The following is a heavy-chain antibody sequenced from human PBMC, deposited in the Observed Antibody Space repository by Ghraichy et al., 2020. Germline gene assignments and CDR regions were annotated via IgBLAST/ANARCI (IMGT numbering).Heavy chain of an antibody. D-gene: IGHD4-17*01. Sequence: SVKVSCKASGGTFSSYAISWVRQAPGQGLEWMGGIIPIFGTANYAQKFQGRVTITADESTSTAYMELSSLRSEDTAVYYCARESEATVTNRYYYYYGMDVWGQGTTVTVSS. CDR1: GGTFSSYA. CDR2: IIPIFGTA. V-gene: IGHV1-69*13. CDR3: ARESEATVTNRYYYYYGMDV. J-gene: IGHJ6*02.